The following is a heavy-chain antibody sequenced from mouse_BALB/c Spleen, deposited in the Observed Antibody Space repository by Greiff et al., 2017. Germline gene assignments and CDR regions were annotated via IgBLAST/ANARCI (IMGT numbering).Heavy chain of an antibody. J-gene: IGHJ2*01. CDR1: GFTFSSYA. Sequence: EVKLMESGGGLVKPGGSLKLSCAASGFTFSSYAMSWVRQTPEKRLEWVASISSGGSTYYPDSVKGRFTISRDNARNILYLQMSSLRSEDTAMYYCARLNYFDYWGQGTTLTVSS. CDR3: ARLNYFDY. CDR2: ISSGGST. V-gene: IGHV5-6-5*01.